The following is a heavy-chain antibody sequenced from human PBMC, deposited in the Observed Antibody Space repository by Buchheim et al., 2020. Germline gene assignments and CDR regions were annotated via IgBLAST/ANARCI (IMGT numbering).Heavy chain of an antibody. CDR3: ARDRGSPYYYYYYYGMDV. Sequence: EVQLVESGGGLVQPGGSLRLSCAASGFTFSSYEMNWVRQAPGKGLEWVSYISSSGSTIYYADSVKGRFTISRDNAKNPPYLQMNSLRAEDTAVYYCARDRGSPYYYYYYYGMDVWGQGTT. V-gene: IGHV3-48*03. CDR2: ISSSGSTI. J-gene: IGHJ6*02. CDR1: GFTFSSYE. D-gene: IGHD3-10*01.